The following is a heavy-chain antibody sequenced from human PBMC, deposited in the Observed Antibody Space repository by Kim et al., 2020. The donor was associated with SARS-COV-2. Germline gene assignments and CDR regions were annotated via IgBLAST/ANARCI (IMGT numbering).Heavy chain of an antibody. D-gene: IGHD4-17*01. Sequence: KGRFTISRDNAKNSLYLQMNSLRDEDTAVYYCASMIYGGNEKFWDYGMDVWGQGTTVTVSS. V-gene: IGHV3-48*02. CDR3: ASMIYGGNEKFWDYGMDV. J-gene: IGHJ6*02.